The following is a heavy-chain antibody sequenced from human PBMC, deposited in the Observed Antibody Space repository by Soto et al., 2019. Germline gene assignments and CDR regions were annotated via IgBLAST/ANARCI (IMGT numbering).Heavy chain of an antibody. V-gene: IGHV4-59*01. CDR1: GGSISSYY. D-gene: IGHD6-6*01. Sequence: KTSETLSLTCTVSGGSISSYYWSWIRQPPGKGLEWIGYIYYSGSTNYNPSLKSRVAISVDTSKNQFSLKLSSVTAADTAVYYCARSEYSSPQFGYWGQGTLVTVSS. CDR3: ARSEYSSPQFGY. J-gene: IGHJ4*02. CDR2: IYYSGST.